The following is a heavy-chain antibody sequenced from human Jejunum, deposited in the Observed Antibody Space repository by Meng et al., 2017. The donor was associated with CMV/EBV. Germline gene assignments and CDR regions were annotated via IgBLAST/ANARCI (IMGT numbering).Heavy chain of an antibody. V-gene: IGHV3-48*04. Sequence: SCAASGFSFSSYSMNWVRQAPGKGLEWISYISLSNSTIYYADSVKGRFTISRDNAKNSLYLQMNSLRAEDTAVYYCARASRDYWGQRTLVTVSS. J-gene: IGHJ4*02. CDR3: ARASRDY. CDR1: GFSFSSYS. CDR2: ISLSNSTI.